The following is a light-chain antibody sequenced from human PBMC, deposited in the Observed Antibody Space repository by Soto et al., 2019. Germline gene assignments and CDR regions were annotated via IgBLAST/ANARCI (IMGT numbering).Light chain of an antibody. CDR3: QQRSDSPPLT. J-gene: IGKJ4*01. V-gene: IGKV3-11*01. CDR2: DAY. CDR1: QSVFGY. Sequence: EVVLTQSPATLSLSPGDRATLSCRASQSVFGYLAWYQHKPGQAPRLLIYDAYKRANGVPARFSGSGSETDFTIIISSLEPEDFAVYYCQQRSDSPPLTFGGGTKVEIK.